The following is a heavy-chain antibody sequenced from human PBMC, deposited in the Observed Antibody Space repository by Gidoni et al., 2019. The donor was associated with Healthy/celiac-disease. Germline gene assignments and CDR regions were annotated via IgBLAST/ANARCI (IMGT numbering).Heavy chain of an antibody. V-gene: IGHV3-9*01. J-gene: IGHJ4*02. CDR2: ISWNSGSI. D-gene: IGHD3-10*01. CDR3: AKDHAGYYGSGSYTDY. CDR1: GFTFDDYA. Sequence: EVQLVESGGGLVQPGRSLRLSCAASGFTFDDYAMHWVRQAPGKGLEWVSGISWNSGSIGYADSVKGRFTISRDNAKNSLYLQMNSLRAEDTALYYCAKDHAGYYGSGSYTDYWGQGTLVTVSS.